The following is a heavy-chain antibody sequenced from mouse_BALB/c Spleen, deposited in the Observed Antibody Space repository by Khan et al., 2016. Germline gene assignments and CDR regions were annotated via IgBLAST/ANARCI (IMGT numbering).Heavy chain of an antibody. D-gene: IGHD2-4*01. V-gene: IGHV1-87*01. CDR1: GYTFTTYW. CDR2: IYPGNGDT. J-gene: IGHJ2*01. Sequence: QVQLQQSGAELARLGASVKLSCKASGYTFTTYWMQWVKQRPGQGLEWIGGIYPGNGDTRNTQKFKGKATLTADKSSSTAYMQLSSLSSEDSAVYYCARAHSYYDYDYWGQGTTLTVSS. CDR3: ARAHSYYDYDY.